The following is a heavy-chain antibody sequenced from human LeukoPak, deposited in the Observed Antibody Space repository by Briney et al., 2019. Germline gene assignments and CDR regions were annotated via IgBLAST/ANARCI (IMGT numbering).Heavy chain of an antibody. Sequence: ASVKVSCKASGYTFTSCAISWVRQAPGQGLEWMGIINPSGGSTSYAQKFQGRVTMTRDMSTSTVYMELSSLRSDDTAVYYCATALGYCSSTSCYALYYYMDVWGKGTTVTVSS. CDR2: INPSGGST. CDR1: GYTFTSCA. J-gene: IGHJ6*03. D-gene: IGHD2-2*01. CDR3: ATALGYCSSTSCYALYYYMDV. V-gene: IGHV1-46*01.